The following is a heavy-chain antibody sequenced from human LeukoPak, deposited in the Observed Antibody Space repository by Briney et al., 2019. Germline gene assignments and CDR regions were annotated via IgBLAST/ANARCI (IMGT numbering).Heavy chain of an antibody. CDR1: GFTFSSYG. J-gene: IGHJ4*02. D-gene: IGHD5-18*01. CDR2: ISYDGSNK. CDR3: AKDYVDTGRWASGYFDY. V-gene: IGHV3-30*18. Sequence: GGSLRLSCAASGFTFSSYGMHWVRQAPGKGLEWVAVISYDGSNKYYADSVKGRFTISRDNSKNTLYLQMNSLRAEDTAVYYCAKDYVDTGRWASGYFDYWGQGTLVTVSS.